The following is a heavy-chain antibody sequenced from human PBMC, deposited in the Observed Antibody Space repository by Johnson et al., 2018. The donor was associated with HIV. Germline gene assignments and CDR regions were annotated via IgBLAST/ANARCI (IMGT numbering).Heavy chain of an antibody. D-gene: IGHD1-1*01. CDR2: IYSGGST. Sequence: EVQLVESGGGLIQPGGSLRLSCAASGFTVSSNYMSWVRQAPGKGLEWVSVIYSGGSTYYADSVKGRFTISRDNSKNTLYLQMNSLRAEDTAVYYCARVPIQSSRRYDRASVAGDIWGQGTMVTVSS. CDR1: GFTVSSNY. CDR3: ARVPIQSSRRYDRASVAGDI. J-gene: IGHJ3*02. V-gene: IGHV3-66*03.